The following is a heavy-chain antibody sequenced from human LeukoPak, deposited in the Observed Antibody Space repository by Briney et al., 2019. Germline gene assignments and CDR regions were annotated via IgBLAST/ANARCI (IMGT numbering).Heavy chain of an antibody. D-gene: IGHD3-22*01. Sequence: LPGGSLRPSCSASGFTFSGSALNWVRQASGKGLEWVGRIRTKAYNYATTYGASVKGRFTLSRDHSKNTAYLQMNSLKTEDTGVYYCFRPGDASGYNPAWGQGTLVTVSS. CDR3: FRPGDASGYNPA. J-gene: IGHJ5*02. CDR2: IRTKAYNYAT. CDR1: GFTFSGSA. V-gene: IGHV3-73*01.